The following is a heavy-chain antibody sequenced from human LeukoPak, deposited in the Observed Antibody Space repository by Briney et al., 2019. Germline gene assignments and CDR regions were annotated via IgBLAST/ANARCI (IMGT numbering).Heavy chain of an antibody. CDR3: ARDHNPDKWFDP. J-gene: IGHJ5*02. D-gene: IGHD1-1*01. V-gene: IGHV4-38-2*02. Sequence: SETLSLTCTVSGYSISSHYSWGWIRQPPGKGLAWIGSVYHSGSTYYNPSLKSRVTISLDTSKNQFSLKVTSVTAADTAVYYCARDHNPDKWFDPWGQGTLVTVSS. CDR2: VYHSGST. CDR1: GYSISSHYS.